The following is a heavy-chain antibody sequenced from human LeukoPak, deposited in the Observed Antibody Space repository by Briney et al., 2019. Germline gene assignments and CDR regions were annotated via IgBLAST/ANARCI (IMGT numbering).Heavy chain of an antibody. D-gene: IGHD3-10*01. J-gene: IGHJ4*02. CDR3: VKVAKYYYGSETYYFFEH. Sequence: GGSLRLSCVASAFTFSSYSMNWVRQAPGKGLEWVSSISSSSSYIYYADSVKDRFTISRDNAKNSLDLQMNSLRVEDTGIYYCVKVAKYYYGSETYYFFEHWGQGTPVTASS. V-gene: IGHV3-21*01. CDR2: ISSSSSYI. CDR1: AFTFSSYS.